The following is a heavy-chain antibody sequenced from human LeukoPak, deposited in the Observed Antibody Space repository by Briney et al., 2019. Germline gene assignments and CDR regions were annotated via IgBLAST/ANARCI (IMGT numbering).Heavy chain of an antibody. V-gene: IGHV3-48*03. CDR2: ISGSGRTI. Sequence: GGSLSLSCAVSTFPFNSYEMNWVRPAPGKGLEWVSYISGSGRTIYYADSVKGRFTISRDNAKNLLYLQMNSLRVEDTAVYYCARDYRYSSSWYGLSWFDPWGQGTLVTVSS. D-gene: IGHD6-13*01. J-gene: IGHJ5*02. CDR1: TFPFNSYE. CDR3: ARDYRYSSSWYGLSWFDP.